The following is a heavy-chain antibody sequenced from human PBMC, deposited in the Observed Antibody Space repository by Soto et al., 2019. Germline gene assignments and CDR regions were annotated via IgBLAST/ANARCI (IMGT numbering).Heavy chain of an antibody. Sequence: SETLSLTCTFSGGSISTYYWSWIRQPAGKGLEWIGRVYTSGGTNYNPSLKSRVTMSRDTSKKQFFLSLSSVTAADTAVYYCARGAAAGVDYGMDLWGQGTKDTVSS. D-gene: IGHD6-13*01. CDR1: GGSISTYY. V-gene: IGHV4-4*07. J-gene: IGHJ6*01. CDR3: ARGAAAGVDYGMDL. CDR2: VYTSGGT.